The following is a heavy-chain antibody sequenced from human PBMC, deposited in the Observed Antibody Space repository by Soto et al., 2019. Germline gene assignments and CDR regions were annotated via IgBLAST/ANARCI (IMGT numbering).Heavy chain of an antibody. Sequence: QVQLVQSGAEVKKPGSSVKVSCKASGGTFSSYAISWVRQAPGQGLEWMGGIIPIFGTANYAQKFQGRVTITADESTSTGYMELSSLRSEDTALYYCARAYCSGGSCCSLHRDVGPFDPWGQGTLVTVSS. D-gene: IGHD2-15*01. J-gene: IGHJ5*02. V-gene: IGHV1-69*01. CDR1: GGTFSSYA. CDR2: IIPIFGTA. CDR3: ARAYCSGGSCCSLHRDVGPFDP.